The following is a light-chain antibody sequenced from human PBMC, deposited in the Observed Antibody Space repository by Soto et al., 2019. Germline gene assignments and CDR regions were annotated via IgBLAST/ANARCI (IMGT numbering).Light chain of an antibody. CDR3: SSLTRSDTWV. J-gene: IGLJ3*02. V-gene: IGLV2-14*02. Sequence: QSVLTQPASVSGSPGQSITICCTGGSXDVGSYNRVSWYRQHPGKAPQLMIYEVSNRPSGVSNRFSGSKSGNTASLTISGLQAEDEADYFCSSLTRSDTWVIGGGTKVTVL. CDR2: EVS. CDR1: SXDVGSYNR.